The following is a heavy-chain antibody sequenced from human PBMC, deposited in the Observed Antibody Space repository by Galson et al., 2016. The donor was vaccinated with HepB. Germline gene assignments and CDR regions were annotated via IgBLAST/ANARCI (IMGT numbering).Heavy chain of an antibody. V-gene: IGHV5-51*01. CDR1: GYKFTNYW. D-gene: IGHD6-13*01. CDR2: IYPDDSDT. CDR3: ARSQSSSWYFQGVY. J-gene: IGHJ4*02. Sequence: QSGAEVKKAGESLKISCKGSGYKFTNYWIAWVRQMPGKGLEWMGIIYPDDSDTKYSPAFQGQVTISADKSINTAFLHWRNLKASDTAKYFCARSQSSSWYFQGVYWGQGTLVTVSS.